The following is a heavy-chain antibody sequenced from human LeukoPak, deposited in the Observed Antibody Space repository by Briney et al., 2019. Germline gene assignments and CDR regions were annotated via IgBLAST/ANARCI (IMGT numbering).Heavy chain of an antibody. J-gene: IGHJ5*02. D-gene: IGHD3-3*01. CDR3: ARDWKYYDFWSGYHNWLDP. CDR2: IKQDGSEK. V-gene: IGHV3-7*01. CDR1: GFTFSSYW. Sequence: GGSLRLSCAASGFTFSSYWMSWVRQAPGKGLEWVANIKQDGSEKYYVDSVKGRFTISRDNAKNSLYLQMNSLSAEDTAVYYCARDWKYYDFWSGYHNWLDPWGQGTLVTVSS.